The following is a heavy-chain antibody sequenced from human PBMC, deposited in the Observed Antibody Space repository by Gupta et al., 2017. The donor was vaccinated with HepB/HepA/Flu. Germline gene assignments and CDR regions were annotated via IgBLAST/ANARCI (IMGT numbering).Heavy chain of an antibody. J-gene: IGHJ4*02. Sequence: QVQLVQSGAEVREPGASVKVSCKASGYTFTGYYIHWVRQAPGQGLEWMGWINPNSGGTDLAQKFQGRVTMTRDTSISTAYMELSRLRSDDTAVYYCATFGGAATTGTTGMDYWGQGTLVTVSS. CDR2: INPNSGGT. V-gene: IGHV1-2*02. CDR1: GYTFTGYY. D-gene: IGHD1-1*01. CDR3: ATFGGAATTGTTGMDY.